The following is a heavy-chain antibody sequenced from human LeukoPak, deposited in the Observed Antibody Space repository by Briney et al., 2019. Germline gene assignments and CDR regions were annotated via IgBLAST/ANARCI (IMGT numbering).Heavy chain of an antibody. D-gene: IGHD6-19*01. V-gene: IGHV4-59*02. CDR2: IYYSGST. J-gene: IGHJ4*02. CDR3: ARSERYSSGWYFYFDY. CDR1: GGSVSSYY. Sequence: SETLSLTCTVSGGSVSSYYWSWIRQPPGKGLEWIGYIYYSGSTNYNPSLKSRVTISVDTSKNQFSLNLSSVTAADTAVYYCARSERYSSGWYFYFDYWGQGTLVTVSS.